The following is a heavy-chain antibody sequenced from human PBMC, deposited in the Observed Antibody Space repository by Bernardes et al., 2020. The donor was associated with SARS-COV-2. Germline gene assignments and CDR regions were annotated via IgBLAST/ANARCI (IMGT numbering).Heavy chain of an antibody. Sequence: SETLSLTCTVSGDSISSYYWTWIRQPPGQGLEWIGYIYYSGSTNYNPSLKSRVTISVDTSKNQFSLKLSSVTAADTAVYYCARDESYGYAGMDVWGQGTPVTVSS. D-gene: IGHD5-18*01. J-gene: IGHJ6*02. V-gene: IGHV4-59*01. CDR3: ARDESYGYAGMDV. CDR1: GDSISSYY. CDR2: IYYSGST.